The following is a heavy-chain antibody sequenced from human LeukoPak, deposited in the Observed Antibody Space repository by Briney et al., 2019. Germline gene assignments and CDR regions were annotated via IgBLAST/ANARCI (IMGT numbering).Heavy chain of an antibody. D-gene: IGHD5-12*01. CDR2: IYPGDSDT. J-gene: IGHJ4*02. V-gene: IGHV5-51*01. CDR1: GYSFTSYW. Sequence: GESLKISCKGSGYSFTSYWIGWVRQMPGKGLEWMGIIYPGDSDTRYSPSFQGQVTISADKSISTAYLQWSGLKASDTAMYYCASSHSGWLRTFDYWGQGTLVTVSS. CDR3: ASSHSGWLRTFDY.